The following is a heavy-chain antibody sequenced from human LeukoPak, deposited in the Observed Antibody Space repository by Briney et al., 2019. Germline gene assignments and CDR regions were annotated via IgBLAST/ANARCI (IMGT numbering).Heavy chain of an antibody. J-gene: IGHJ4*02. Sequence: GGSLRLSCAASGFTFNTYAIHWVRQAPGKGLEWVAVIWYDGSNKYYVDSVRGRFTISRDNSKNTLYLQMNSLRADDTAVYYCANVGDGSYSGGLDYWGQGTLVTVSS. V-gene: IGHV3-33*06. D-gene: IGHD1-26*01. CDR3: ANVGDGSYSGGLDY. CDR1: GFTFNTYA. CDR2: IWYDGSNK.